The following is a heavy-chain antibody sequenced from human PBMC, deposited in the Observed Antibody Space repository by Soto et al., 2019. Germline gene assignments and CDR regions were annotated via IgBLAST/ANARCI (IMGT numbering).Heavy chain of an antibody. D-gene: IGHD3-10*01. CDR1: GGTFSDSV. V-gene: IGHV1-69*01. CDR2: IVPIFGKA. Sequence: QVQLVQSGPEVKKPGSSVKVSCKASGGTFSDSVTSWVRQAPGQGLEWMGGIVPIFGKANLAEKFQDRVTITADESTSTAYMKLSSRRSEDTAVYYCARGRDGSNYYFDYWGQGTLVTVSS. J-gene: IGHJ4*02. CDR3: ARGRDGSNYYFDY.